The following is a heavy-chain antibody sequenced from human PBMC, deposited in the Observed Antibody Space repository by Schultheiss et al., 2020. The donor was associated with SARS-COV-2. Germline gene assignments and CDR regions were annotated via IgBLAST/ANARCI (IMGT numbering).Heavy chain of an antibody. CDR1: GFTFSSYS. V-gene: IGHV3-21*01. D-gene: IGHD6-19*01. J-gene: IGHJ3*02. CDR3: ATDDVYSSGWYGSAFDI. Sequence: GGSLRLSCAASGFTFSSYSMNWVRQAPGKGLEWVSSISSSSSYIYYADSVKGRFTISRDNAKNSLYLQMNSLRAEDTAVYYCATDDVYSSGWYGSAFDIWGQGTMVTVSS. CDR2: ISSSSSYI.